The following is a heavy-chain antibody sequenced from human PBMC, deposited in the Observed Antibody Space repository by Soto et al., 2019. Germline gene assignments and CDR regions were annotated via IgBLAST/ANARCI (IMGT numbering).Heavy chain of an antibody. V-gene: IGHV3-9*01. CDR2: ISWNSGSI. J-gene: IGHJ3*02. D-gene: IGHD3-10*01. CDR1: GFTFDDYA. CDR3: AKDLWFGESADSFDI. Sequence: DVQLVESGGGLVQPGRSLRLSCAASGFTFDDYAMRWVRQAPGKGLEWVSGISWNSGSIGYADSVKGRFTISRDNAKNSLYLQMNSLRAEDTALYYCAKDLWFGESADSFDIWGQGTMVTVCS.